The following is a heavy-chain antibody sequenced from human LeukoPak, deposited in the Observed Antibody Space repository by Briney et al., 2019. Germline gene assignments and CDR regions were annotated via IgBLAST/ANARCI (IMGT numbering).Heavy chain of an antibody. CDR3: ARFSGYDSFDY. J-gene: IGHJ4*02. Sequence: GGSLRLSCAASGFTFSSYAMSWVRQAPGKGLEWVSAISGSGGSTYYADSVEGRFTISRDNAKNSLYLQMNSLSAEDTAVYYCARFSGYDSFDYWGQGTLVTVSS. CDR1: GFTFSSYA. V-gene: IGHV3-23*01. CDR2: ISGSGGST. D-gene: IGHD5-12*01.